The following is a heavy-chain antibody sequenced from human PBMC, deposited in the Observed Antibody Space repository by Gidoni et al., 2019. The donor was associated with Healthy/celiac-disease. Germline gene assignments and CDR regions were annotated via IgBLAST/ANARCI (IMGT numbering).Heavy chain of an antibody. D-gene: IGHD3-22*01. CDR1: GFTFSSYA. V-gene: IGHV3-23*01. Sequence: EVQLLESGGGLVQPGGSLRLSCAASGFTFSSYAMSWVRQAPGKGLEWVSAISGSGGSTYYADSVKGRFTISRDNSKNTLYLQMNSLRAEDTAVYYCAKDIWTWLIRDLPLPGAFDIWGQGTMVTVSS. J-gene: IGHJ3*02. CDR2: ISGSGGST. CDR3: AKDIWTWLIRDLPLPGAFDI.